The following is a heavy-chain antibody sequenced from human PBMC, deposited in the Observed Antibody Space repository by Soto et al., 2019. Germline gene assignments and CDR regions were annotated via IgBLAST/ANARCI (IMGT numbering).Heavy chain of an antibody. V-gene: IGHV5-10-1*01. Sequence: PGESLKISCKGSGYSFTSYWSSWVRQMPGKGLEWMGRIDPSDSYTNYSPSFQGHVTISADKSISTAYLQWSSLKASDTAMYYCARHDPIAVAGNCFDYWGQGTLVTVSS. CDR3: ARHDPIAVAGNCFDY. J-gene: IGHJ4*02. CDR1: GYSFTSYW. D-gene: IGHD6-19*01. CDR2: IDPSDSYT.